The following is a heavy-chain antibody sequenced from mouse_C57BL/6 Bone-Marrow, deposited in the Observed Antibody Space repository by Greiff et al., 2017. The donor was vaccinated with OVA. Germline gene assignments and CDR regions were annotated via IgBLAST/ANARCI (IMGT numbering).Heavy chain of an antibody. CDR1: GFTFSDYG. V-gene: IGHV5-17*01. Sequence: EVKLVESGGGLVKPGGSLKLSCAASGFTFSDYGMHWVRQAPEKGLEWVAYISSGSSTIYYADTVKGRFTISRDNAKNTLFLQMTGLRSEDTAMYYCARGYYGSSYVDWGQGTTLTVSS. CDR3: ARGYYGSSYVD. J-gene: IGHJ2*01. D-gene: IGHD1-1*01. CDR2: ISSGSSTI.